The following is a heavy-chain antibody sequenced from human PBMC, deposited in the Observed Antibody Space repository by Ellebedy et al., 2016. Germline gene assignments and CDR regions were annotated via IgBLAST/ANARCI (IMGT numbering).Heavy chain of an antibody. J-gene: IGHJ4*02. D-gene: IGHD5-12*01. V-gene: IGHV4-34*01. CDR1: GGSFSGYY. Sequence: SETLSLTCAVYGGSFSGYYWSWIRQPPGKGLEWIGEINHSGSTNYNPSLKSRVTISVDTSKNQFSLKLSSVTAADTAVYYCAGRSGYVNYWGQGTLVTVSS. CDR3: AGRSGYVNY. CDR2: INHSGST.